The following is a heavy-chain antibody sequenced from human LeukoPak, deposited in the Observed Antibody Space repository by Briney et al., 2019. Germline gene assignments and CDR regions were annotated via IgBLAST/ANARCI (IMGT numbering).Heavy chain of an antibody. Sequence: GGSLRLSCAASGFAFSSYSMNWVRQAPGKGLEWGSAISSSSSYIYYADSVKGRFTISRDNAKNSLYLQMNSLRAEDTAVYYCVSDDISMTGTIAYWGQGTQVTVSS. CDR2: ISSSSSYI. D-gene: IGHD3-9*01. J-gene: IGHJ4*02. V-gene: IGHV3-21*04. CDR3: VSDDISMTGTIAY. CDR1: GFAFSSYS.